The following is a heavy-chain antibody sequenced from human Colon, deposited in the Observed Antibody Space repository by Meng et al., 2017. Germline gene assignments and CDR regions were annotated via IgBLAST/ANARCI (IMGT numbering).Heavy chain of an antibody. CDR2: VYYTGSA. CDR3: ARGRGSYSSIDF. CDR1: CVSVSSPSYY. V-gene: IGHV4-61*03. Sequence: QVHPQVSAPILVRPSETRSLTCTPSCVSVSSPSYYWSWIRQTPGKGREWIGYVYYTGSANYNPSLKSRVTISVDTSKNHFSLNLTSVTAADTAVYYCARGRGSYSSIDFWGQGTLVTVSS. J-gene: IGHJ4*02. D-gene: IGHD1-26*01.